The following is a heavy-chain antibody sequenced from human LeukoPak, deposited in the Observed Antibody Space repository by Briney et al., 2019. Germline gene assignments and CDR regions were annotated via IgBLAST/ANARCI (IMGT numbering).Heavy chain of an antibody. J-gene: IGHJ6*04. CDR3: ARAGGGGYSGYEEGRQANYYYYYGMDV. CDR2: INPNSGGT. CDR1: GYTFTGYY. Sequence: ASVKVSCKASGYTFTGYYMHWVRQAPGQGLEWMGWINPNSGGTNYAQKFQGWVTMTRDTSISTAYMELSRLRSDDTAVYYCARAGGGGYSGYEEGRQANYYYYYGMDVWGKGTRSPSPQ. V-gene: IGHV1-2*04. D-gene: IGHD5-12*01.